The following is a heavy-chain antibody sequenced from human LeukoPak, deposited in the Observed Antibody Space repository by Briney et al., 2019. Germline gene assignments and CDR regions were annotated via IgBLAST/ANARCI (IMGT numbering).Heavy chain of an antibody. V-gene: IGHV3-21*01. CDR3: ARSSYGTPYYFDY. CDR2: ITGSDTSI. D-gene: IGHD1-26*01. Sequence: GGSLRLSCAASGFTFSSYVMNWVRQAPGKGPEWVSSITGSDTSIYYTDSVKGRFTISRDNAKNSLYLQMNSLRADDTAVYYCARSSYGTPYYFDYWGQGTLVTVSS. J-gene: IGHJ4*02. CDR1: GFTFSSYV.